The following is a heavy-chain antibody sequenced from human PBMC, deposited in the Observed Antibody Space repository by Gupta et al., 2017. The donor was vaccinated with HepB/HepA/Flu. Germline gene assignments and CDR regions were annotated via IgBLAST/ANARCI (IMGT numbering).Heavy chain of an antibody. D-gene: IGHD3-10*01. CDR1: GFPFSSYA. J-gene: IGHJ6*02. Sequence: QVQLVESGGGVVQPGRSLRLSCAASGFPFSSYAMHCVRQAPGKGLEWVAVISYDGSNKYYADSVKGRFTISRDNSKNTLYLQMNSLRAEDTAVYYCARDRGSGSYSYYGMDVWGQGTTVTVSS. CDR3: ARDRGSGSYSYYGMDV. CDR2: ISYDGSNK. V-gene: IGHV3-30-3*01.